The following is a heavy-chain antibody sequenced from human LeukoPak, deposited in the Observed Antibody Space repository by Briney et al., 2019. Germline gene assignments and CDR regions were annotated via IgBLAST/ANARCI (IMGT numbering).Heavy chain of an antibody. D-gene: IGHD5-12*01. CDR1: GFRFSNYA. CDR3: AKGKDGYSGYDPFDY. CDR2: ISGSGGST. V-gene: IGHV3-23*01. Sequence: GGSLRLSCTASGFRFSNYAMNWVRQAPGKGLEWVSVISGSGGSTYYADSVKGRFTISRDNSKNTLYLQMNSLRAEDTAVYYCAKGKDGYSGYDPFDYWGQGTLVTVSS. J-gene: IGHJ4*02.